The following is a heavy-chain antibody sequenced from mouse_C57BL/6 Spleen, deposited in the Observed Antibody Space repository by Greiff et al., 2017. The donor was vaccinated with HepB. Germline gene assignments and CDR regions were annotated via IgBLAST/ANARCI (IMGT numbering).Heavy chain of an antibody. CDR3: ARRGDYYGSFDY. V-gene: IGHV1-69*01. J-gene: IGHJ2*01. Sequence: QVQLQQPGAELVMPGASVKLSCKASGYTFTSYWMHWVKQRPGLGLEWIGEIDPSDSYTNYNQKFKGKSTLTVDKSSSTAYMQLSSLTSEDSAVYYCARRGDYYGSFDYWGQGTTLTVSS. CDR1: GYTFTSYW. CDR2: IDPSDSYT. D-gene: IGHD1-1*01.